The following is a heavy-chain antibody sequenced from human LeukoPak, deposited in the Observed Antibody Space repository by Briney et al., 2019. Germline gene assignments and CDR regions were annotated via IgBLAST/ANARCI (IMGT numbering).Heavy chain of an antibody. CDR3: ASHSGSGRWEAFDY. V-gene: IGHV3-48*03. J-gene: IGHJ4*02. Sequence: PGGSLRLSCAASGFTFSSYEMNWVRQAPGKGLEWVSYISSSGSTIYYADSVKGRFTISRDNAKNSLYLQMNSLRAEDTAVYYCASHSGSGRWEAFDYWGQGTLVTVSS. CDR1: GFTFSSYE. CDR2: ISSSGSTI. D-gene: IGHD1-26*01.